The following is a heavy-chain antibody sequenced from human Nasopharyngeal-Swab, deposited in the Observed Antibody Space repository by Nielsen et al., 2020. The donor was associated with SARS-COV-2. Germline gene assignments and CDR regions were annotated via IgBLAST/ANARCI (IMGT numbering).Heavy chain of an antibody. V-gene: IGHV1-69*04. J-gene: IGHJ6*02. Sequence: SVKVSCKASGGTFSSYAISWVRQAPGQGLEWMGRIIPILGIANYAQKFQGRVTITADKSTSTAYMELSSLRSEDTAVYYCASVEQYSSGSYYYYGMDVWGQGTTVTVSS. CDR1: GGTFSSYA. D-gene: IGHD6-19*01. CDR2: IIPILGIA. CDR3: ASVEQYSSGSYYYYGMDV.